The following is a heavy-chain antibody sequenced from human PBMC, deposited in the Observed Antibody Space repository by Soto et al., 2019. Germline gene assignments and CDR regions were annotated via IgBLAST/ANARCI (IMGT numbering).Heavy chain of an antibody. D-gene: IGHD2-21*02. CDR3: ARQRTSVVTQAYFDV. J-gene: IGHJ4*02. CDR1: CDSISSRSYY. V-gene: IGHV4-39*01. CDR2: IYYSWST. Sequence: SDTLSLACTFTCDSISSRSYYCVFILQPPGKGLEWIFIIYYSWSTYNNPSLIIRVSMSIDTSKAPFSLKLKSVTAADTALYFCARQRTSVVTQAYFDVWGPGSLVTVSS.